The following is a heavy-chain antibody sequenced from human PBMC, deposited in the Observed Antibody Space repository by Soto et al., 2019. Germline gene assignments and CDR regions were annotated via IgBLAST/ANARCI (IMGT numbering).Heavy chain of an antibody. V-gene: IGHV1-18*01. D-gene: IGHD6-13*01. Sequence: QVPLVQSGAEVKKPGASVKVSCKASGYTFTSYGISWVRQAPGQGLEWMGWISAYNGNTNYAQKLQGRVTMTTDTSTSTSYMGLGSLRADETAVYYCAWPYNSSWYNWFDPWGQGTLVTVS. CDR1: GYTFTSYG. CDR3: AWPYNSSWYNWFDP. J-gene: IGHJ5*02. CDR2: ISAYNGNT.